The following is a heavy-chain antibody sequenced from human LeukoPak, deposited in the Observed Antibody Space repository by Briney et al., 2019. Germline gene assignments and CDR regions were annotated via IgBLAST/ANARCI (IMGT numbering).Heavy chain of an antibody. CDR3: ARGLSSGWGLDF. CDR1: GFTFSTYV. D-gene: IGHD6-19*01. CDR2: IWGSGSNT. V-gene: IGHV3-23*01. J-gene: IGHJ4*02. Sequence: GGSLRLSCAASGFTFSTYVMSWVRQAPGKGLEWVSGIWGSGSNTYYANSVKGRFTISRDNSKHTLYLQMNTLRAEDTAVYYCARGLSSGWGLDFWGQGTLVTVSA.